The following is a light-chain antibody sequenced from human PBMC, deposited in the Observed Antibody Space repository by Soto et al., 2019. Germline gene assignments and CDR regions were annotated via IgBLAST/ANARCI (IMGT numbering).Light chain of an antibody. CDR1: SGHSSYA. J-gene: IGLJ1*01. CDR2: LNSDGSH. Sequence: QPVLTQSPSASASLGASVKLTCTLSSGHSSYAIAWHQQQPEKGPRYLMKLNSDGSHNKGDGIPDRFSGSSSGAERYLIISSLQSEDEADYYCQTWGTGIHVFGTGTKVTVL. V-gene: IGLV4-69*01. CDR3: QTWGTGIHV.